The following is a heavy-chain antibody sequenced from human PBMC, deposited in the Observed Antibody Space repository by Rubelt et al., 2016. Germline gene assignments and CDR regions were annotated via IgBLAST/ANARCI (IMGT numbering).Heavy chain of an antibody. Sequence: RQPPGKALEWLALIYWDDDKRYSPSLKSRLTITKDTSKNQVVLTMTNMDPVDTATYYCARIRGQQLVIDYWGQGTLVTVSS. V-gene: IGHV2-5*02. CDR2: IYWDDDK. CDR3: ARIRGQQLVIDY. D-gene: IGHD6-13*01. J-gene: IGHJ4*02.